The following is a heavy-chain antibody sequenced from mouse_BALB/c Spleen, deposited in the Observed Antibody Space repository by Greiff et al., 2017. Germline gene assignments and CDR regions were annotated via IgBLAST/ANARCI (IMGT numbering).Heavy chain of an antibody. D-gene: IGHD2-4*01. J-gene: IGHJ4*01. CDR1: GYSFTGYF. V-gene: IGHV1-37*01. CDR3: GRGGLSTMITTDAMDY. Sequence: EVKLQESGPELVKPGASVKISCKASGYSFTGYFMNWVKQSHGKSLEWIGRINPYNGDTFYNQKFKGMATLTVDKSTSTANMELLSLTSEDSAVYYCGRGGLSTMITTDAMDYWGQGTSVTVSS. CDR2: INPYNGDT.